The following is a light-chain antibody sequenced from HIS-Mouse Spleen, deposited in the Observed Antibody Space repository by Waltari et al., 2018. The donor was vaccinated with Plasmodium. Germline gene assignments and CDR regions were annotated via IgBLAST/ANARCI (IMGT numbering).Light chain of an antibody. CDR2: YAS. CDR1: QIVSSN. CDR3: QQRSNWPPT. J-gene: IGKJ5*01. Sequence: ESGLTQSPATSSLPPGESATVSFRAIQIVSSNLAWYQQKPGQAPRLLIYYASNRATGIPARFSGSGSGTDFTLTISSLEPEDFALYYCQQRSNWPPTFGQGTRLEIK. V-gene: IGKV3-11*01.